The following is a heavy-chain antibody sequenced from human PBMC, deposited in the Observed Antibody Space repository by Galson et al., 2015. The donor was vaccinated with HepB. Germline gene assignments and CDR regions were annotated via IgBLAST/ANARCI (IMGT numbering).Heavy chain of an antibody. CDR1: GYTFTSYG. CDR2: ISAYNGNT. Sequence: SVKVSCKASGYTFTSYGISWVRQAPGQGLEWMGWISAYNGNTNYAQKLQGRVTMTTDTSTSTAYMELRSLRSDDTAVYYCARDNTQWGSSWYRVSPAFDYWGQGTLVTVSS. CDR3: ARDNTQWGSSWYRVSPAFDY. V-gene: IGHV1-18*01. J-gene: IGHJ4*02. D-gene: IGHD6-13*01.